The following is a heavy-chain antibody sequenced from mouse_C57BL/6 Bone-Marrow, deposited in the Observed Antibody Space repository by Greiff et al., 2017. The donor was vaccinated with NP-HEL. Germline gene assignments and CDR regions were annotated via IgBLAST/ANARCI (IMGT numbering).Heavy chain of an antibody. CDR3: TTCYYGSSYYWYFDV. V-gene: IGHV14-4*01. J-gene: IGHJ1*03. Sequence: EVQLQQSGAELVRPGASVKLSCTASGFNIKDDYMHWVKQRPEQGLEWIGWIDPENGDTEYASKFQGKATITADTSSNTAYLQLSSLTSEDTAVYYCTTCYYGSSYYWYFDVWGTGTTVTVSS. CDR2: IDPENGDT. CDR1: GFNIKDDY. D-gene: IGHD1-1*01.